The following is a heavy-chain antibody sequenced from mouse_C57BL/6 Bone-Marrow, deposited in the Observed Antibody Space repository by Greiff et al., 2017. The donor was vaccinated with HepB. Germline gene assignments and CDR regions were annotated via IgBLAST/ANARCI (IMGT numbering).Heavy chain of an antibody. Sequence: EVKVVESGEGLVKPGGSLKLSCAASGFTFSSYAMSWVRQTPEKRLEWVAYISSGGDYIYYADTVKGRVTISRDNARNTLYLQMSSLKSEDTAMYYYTRGGDGYPRYWGQGTTLTVAS. V-gene: IGHV5-9-1*02. D-gene: IGHD2-3*01. CDR2: ISSGGDYI. CDR1: GFTFSSYA. J-gene: IGHJ2*01. CDR3: TRGGDGYPRY.